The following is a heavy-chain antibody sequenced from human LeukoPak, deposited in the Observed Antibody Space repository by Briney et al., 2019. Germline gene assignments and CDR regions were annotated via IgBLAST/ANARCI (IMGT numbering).Heavy chain of an antibody. Sequence: PSETLSLTCAVYGGSFSGYYWSWIRQPPGKGLEWIGEINHSGSTNYSPSLKSRVTISVDTSENQFSLKLSPVTAADTAVYYCARVKGGGSDYWGQGTLVTVSS. CDR1: GGSFSGYY. V-gene: IGHV4-34*01. D-gene: IGHD2-15*01. CDR2: INHSGST. CDR3: ARVKGGGSDY. J-gene: IGHJ4*02.